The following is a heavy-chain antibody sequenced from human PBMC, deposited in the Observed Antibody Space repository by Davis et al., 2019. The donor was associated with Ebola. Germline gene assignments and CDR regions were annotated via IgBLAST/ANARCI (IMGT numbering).Heavy chain of an antibody. CDR1: GFTFSSYW. V-gene: IGHV3-21*01. CDR3: ATDSISATGTGYFDL. Sequence: GGSLRLSCAASGFTFSSYWMNWVRQAPGKGLEWVSSISSRSSYIYYADSVKGRFTISRDNAKNSLYLQMNSLRAEDTSVYYCATDSISATGTGYFDLWGRGTLVTVSS. D-gene: IGHD6-13*01. CDR2: ISSRSSYI. J-gene: IGHJ2*01.